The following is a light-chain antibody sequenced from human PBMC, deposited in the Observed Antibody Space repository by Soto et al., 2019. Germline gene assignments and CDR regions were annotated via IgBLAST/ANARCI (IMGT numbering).Light chain of an antibody. CDR1: QDIAIY. J-gene: IGKJ4*01. Sequence: QFTPSPSSLSASVSYTVSITLRISQDIAIYLAWYQQKPGEAPKLLIYAASTLYGGVPSRFSGSGSGTDFALTITSLQAEDFATYYCQKLRMYPSNFGGGTKVDIK. CDR2: AAS. CDR3: QKLRMYPSN. V-gene: IGKV1-9*01.